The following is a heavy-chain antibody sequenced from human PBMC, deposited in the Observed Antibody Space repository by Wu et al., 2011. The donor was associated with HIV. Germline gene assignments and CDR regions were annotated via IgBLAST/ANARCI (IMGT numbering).Heavy chain of an antibody. V-gene: IGHV1-2*02. CDR1: FTPFTSYA. Sequence: SVKVSCKTFWFTPFTSYAISWVRQAPGQGLEWMGWINPINGGTVYAQRFLGRVTMTRDTSISTAYIELNRLRSDDTAIYYCARVFETADYYYGMDVWGQGTTVTVSS. D-gene: IGHD2-21*02. J-gene: IGHJ6*02. CDR2: INPINGGT. CDR3: ARVFETADYYYGMDV.